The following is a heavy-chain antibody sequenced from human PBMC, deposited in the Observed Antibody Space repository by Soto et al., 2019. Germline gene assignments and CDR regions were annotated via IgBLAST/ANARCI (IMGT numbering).Heavy chain of an antibody. D-gene: IGHD2-15*01. CDR1: GFTFSSYG. V-gene: IGHV3-33*01. Sequence: EGSLRLSCAASGFTFSSYGMHWVRQAPGKGLEWVTLLWFDGSDTCYTESVKGRFTISRDNSKSTLYLQMNSLRAEDPAVYYCARLYCSASSCYSVGAFEIRGQGTMVTVAS. CDR2: LWFDGSDT. J-gene: IGHJ3*02. CDR3: ARLYCSASSCYSVGAFEI.